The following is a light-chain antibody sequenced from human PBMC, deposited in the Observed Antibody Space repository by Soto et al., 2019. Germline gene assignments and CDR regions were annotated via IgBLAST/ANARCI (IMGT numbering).Light chain of an antibody. Sequence: EIVLTQSPGTLSLSPGERATLSCRASQSVGSTFLAWYQQKPGQAPRLLIYGVSTRATGIPDRFSGSWSGTDFTFSISRLEPEDFAVYYCGQFVSSPPRTFGQGTKVEIK. V-gene: IGKV3-20*01. J-gene: IGKJ1*01. CDR3: GQFVSSPPRT. CDR2: GVS. CDR1: QSVGSTF.